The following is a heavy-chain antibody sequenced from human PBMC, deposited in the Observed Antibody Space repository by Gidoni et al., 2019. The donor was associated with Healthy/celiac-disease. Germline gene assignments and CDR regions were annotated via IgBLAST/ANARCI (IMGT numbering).Heavy chain of an antibody. CDR1: GFTFSSYD. D-gene: IGHD6-13*01. CDR2: ISGSGGST. Sequence: EVQLVESGGGLVQPGGSLRLSCAASGFTFSSYDMSWVRQAPGKGLEWVSAISGSGGSTYYADSVKGRFTISRDNSKNTLYLQMNSLRAEDTAVYYCAKDHIAAAGYYYYYGMDVWGQGTTVTVSS. J-gene: IGHJ6*02. CDR3: AKDHIAAAGYYYYYGMDV. V-gene: IGHV3-23*04.